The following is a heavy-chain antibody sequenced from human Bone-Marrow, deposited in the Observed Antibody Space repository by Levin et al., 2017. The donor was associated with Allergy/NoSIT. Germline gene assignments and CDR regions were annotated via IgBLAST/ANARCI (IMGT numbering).Heavy chain of an antibody. V-gene: IGHV3-48*01. J-gene: IGHJ3*02. Sequence: LAGGSLRLSCAASGFTFSGYSMNWVRRAPGKGLEWVSYINSASTTTHYADSVKGRFTISRDNGKNSLYLQMNSLRAEDTAVYYCARDVQMVRKVIISNAFDIWGHGTMVTVSS. CDR2: INSASTTT. CDR3: ARDVQMVRKVIISNAFDI. D-gene: IGHD3-10*01. CDR1: GFTFSGYS.